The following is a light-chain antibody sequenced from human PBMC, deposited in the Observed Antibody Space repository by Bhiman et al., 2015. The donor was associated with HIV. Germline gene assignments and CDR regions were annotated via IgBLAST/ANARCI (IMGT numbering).Light chain of an antibody. V-gene: IGLV2-8*01. J-gene: IGLJ1*01. CDR2: EVT. Sequence: QSALTQPPSASGSPGQSVTISCTGTSSDVGGYNYVSWYQQHPGKAPKLMIYEVTKRPSGVPDRFSGSKSGNTASLTVSGLQADDEADYCLSYDSSLNYYVFGTGTKVTVL. CDR1: SSDVGGYNY. CDR3: LSYDSSLNYYV.